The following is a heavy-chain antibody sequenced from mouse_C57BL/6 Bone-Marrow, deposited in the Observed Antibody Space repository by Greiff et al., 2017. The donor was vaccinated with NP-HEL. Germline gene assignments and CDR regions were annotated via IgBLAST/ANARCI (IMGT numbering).Heavy chain of an antibody. CDR2: ISSGGSYT. D-gene: IGHD3-2*02. Sequence: EVMLVESGGDLVKPGGSLKLSCAASGFTFSSYGMSWVRQTSDKRLEWVATISSGGSYTYYPDSVKGRFTISRDNANNTLYLQMSSLKSEDTAMYYCASPDSSGFDYWGQGTTLTVSS. CDR1: GFTFSSYG. CDR3: ASPDSSGFDY. J-gene: IGHJ2*01. V-gene: IGHV5-6*02.